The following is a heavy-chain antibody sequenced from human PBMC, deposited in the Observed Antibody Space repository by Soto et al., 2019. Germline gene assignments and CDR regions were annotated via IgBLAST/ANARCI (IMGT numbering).Heavy chain of an antibody. CDR3: AWGRGAARRGNKDDY. J-gene: IGHJ4*02. V-gene: IGHV1-8*01. D-gene: IGHD6-6*01. Sequence: QVQLVQSGAEVKKPGASVKVSCKASGYTFTSYDINWVRQATGQGLEWMGWMNPNSGNTGYAQKCQARVPMDRSASISTGYMELWGLRSEDTAVYYFAWGRGAARRGNKDDYWGQGTLVTVSS. CDR2: MNPNSGNT. CDR1: GYTFTSYD.